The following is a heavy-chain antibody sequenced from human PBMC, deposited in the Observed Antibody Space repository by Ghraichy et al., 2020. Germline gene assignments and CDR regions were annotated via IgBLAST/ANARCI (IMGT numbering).Heavy chain of an antibody. CDR2: FYSDDST. J-gene: IGHJ4*02. CDR1: GFSLNSNY. D-gene: IGHD1-26*01. Sequence: GGSLRLSCEVSGFSLNSNYMAWVRQAPGKGLKWVSVFYSDDSTYYADSAKGRFTLSRDNSKNTLYLQMSSLRAEDTAIYYCAKLGAGATYFDYWGKGTLVTVSS. V-gene: IGHV3-53*01. CDR3: AKLGAGATYFDY.